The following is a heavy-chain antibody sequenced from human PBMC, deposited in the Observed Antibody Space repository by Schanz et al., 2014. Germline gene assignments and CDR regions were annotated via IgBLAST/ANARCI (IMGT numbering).Heavy chain of an antibody. CDR1: GFSFSDHA. D-gene: IGHD3-9*01. CDR2: VRKKEFSDDTE. Sequence: EVELVESGGGLVQPGGSLRLSCAASGFSFSDHAMDWVRQAAGKGLEWVGRVRKKEFSDDTEEYAASVRGRFTISRDDSKNVVNLQMNGLKTEDTAMYYCVREGSTTPVERLRSFDWLGRFDYWGQGALVTVSS. CDR3: VREGSTTPVERLRSFDWLGRFDY. V-gene: IGHV3-72*01. J-gene: IGHJ4*02.